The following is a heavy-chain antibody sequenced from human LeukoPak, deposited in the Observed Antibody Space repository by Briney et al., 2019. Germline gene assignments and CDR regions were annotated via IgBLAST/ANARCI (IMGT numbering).Heavy chain of an antibody. CDR1: RFTLNTYA. Sequence: PGGSLRLSCAASRFTLNTYAMSWVRQAPGKGLEWVSAISGSGGSTYYADSVKGRFTISRDNSKNTLYLQMNSLRAEDTAVYYCAKVKYGMDVWGQGTTVTVSS. CDR2: ISGSGGST. V-gene: IGHV3-23*01. CDR3: AKVKYGMDV. J-gene: IGHJ6*02.